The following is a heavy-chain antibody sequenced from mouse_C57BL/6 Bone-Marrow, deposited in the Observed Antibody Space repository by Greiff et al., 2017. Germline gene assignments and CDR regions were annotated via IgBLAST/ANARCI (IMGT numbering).Heavy chain of an antibody. CDR1: GYTFTSYW. Sequence: QVQLQQSGAELVKPGASVKLSCKASGYTFTSYWMHWVKQRPGQGLEWIGMIHPNSGSTNYNEKFKSKATLTVDKSSSTAYMQLSSLTSEDSAVYYCLIYYDYDGYFDYWGQGTTLTVSS. CDR2: IHPNSGST. J-gene: IGHJ2*01. V-gene: IGHV1-64*01. CDR3: LIYYDYDGYFDY. D-gene: IGHD2-4*01.